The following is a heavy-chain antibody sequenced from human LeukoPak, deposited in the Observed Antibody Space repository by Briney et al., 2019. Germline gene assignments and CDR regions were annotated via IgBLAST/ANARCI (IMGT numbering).Heavy chain of an antibody. D-gene: IGHD4-17*01. CDR2: IIPILGIA. J-gene: IGHJ3*02. CDR3: ARHPRLVTTVTTSAAFDI. Sequence: SVKASCKASGGTFSSYAISWVRQAPGQGLEWMGRIIPILGIANYAQKFQGRVTITADKSTSTAYMELSSLRSEDTAVYYCARHPRLVTTVTTSAAFDIWGQGTMVTVSS. V-gene: IGHV1-69*04. CDR1: GGTFSSYA.